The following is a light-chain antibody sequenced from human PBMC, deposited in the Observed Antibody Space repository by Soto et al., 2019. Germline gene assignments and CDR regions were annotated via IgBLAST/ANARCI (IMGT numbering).Light chain of an antibody. CDR3: QQLNSYPQVT. Sequence: IPLTQSPSSLSASVGGRLTITCRASQGISSYLAWYQQKPGKAPKLLIYAASTLQTGVPSRFSGSGSGTDFTLTISSLQPEDFATYYCQQLNSYPQVTFGGGTKVEIK. CDR1: QGISSY. CDR2: AAS. J-gene: IGKJ4*01. V-gene: IGKV1-9*01.